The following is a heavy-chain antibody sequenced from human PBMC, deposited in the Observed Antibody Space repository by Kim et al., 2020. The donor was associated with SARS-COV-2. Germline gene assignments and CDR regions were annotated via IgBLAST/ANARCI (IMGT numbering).Heavy chain of an antibody. CDR1: GGTFSSYA. CDR2: IIPIFGTA. V-gene: IGHV1-69*13. CDR3: ARGYCSSTSCHPKALSYGLDP. D-gene: IGHD2-2*01. Sequence: SVKVSCKASGGTFSSYAISWVRQAPGQGLEWMGGIIPIFGTANYAQKFQGRVTITADESTSTAYMELSSLRSEDTAVYYCARGYCSSTSCHPKALSYGLDPWGQGTLVTVSS. J-gene: IGHJ5*02.